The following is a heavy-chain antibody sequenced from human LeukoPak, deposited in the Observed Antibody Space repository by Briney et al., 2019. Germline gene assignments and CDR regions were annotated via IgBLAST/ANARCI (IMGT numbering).Heavy chain of an antibody. CDR1: GFKFSDYY. CDR3: AREGPIAVAGTFDF. D-gene: IGHD6-19*01. CDR2: ISIGGSTT. Sequence: GGSLRLSCAASGFKFSDYYMSWIRQAPGKGLEWLAYISIGGSTTYYADSVKGRFTISRDNAKNSLFLQMNSLRVDDTAVYFCAREGPIAVAGTFDFWGQGTLVTVSS. J-gene: IGHJ4*02. V-gene: IGHV3-11*01.